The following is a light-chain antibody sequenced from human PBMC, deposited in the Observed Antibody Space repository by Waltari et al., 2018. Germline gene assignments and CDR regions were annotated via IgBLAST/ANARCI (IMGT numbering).Light chain of an antibody. V-gene: IGLV2-11*01. Sequence: QSALTQPRAVSGSPGQSVTISCTGTSSDVGGYNYVSWYQQHPGKATKLLIYDVSNRPSGVPECFSGSKSGNTASRTISGLQAEDEADYYCCSYAGSYTYVFGTGTKVTVL. CDR2: DVS. J-gene: IGLJ1*01. CDR1: SSDVGGYNY. CDR3: CSYAGSYTYV.